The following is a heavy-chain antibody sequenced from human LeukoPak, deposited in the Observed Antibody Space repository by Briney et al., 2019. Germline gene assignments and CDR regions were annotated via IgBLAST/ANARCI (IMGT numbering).Heavy chain of an antibody. CDR2: ISSSGSSI. CDR1: GFLFSNYN. J-gene: IGHJ3*02. D-gene: IGHD6-13*01. CDR3: ASPGLRSSSWYSPLDAFDI. V-gene: IGHV3-21*01. Sequence: NPGGSLRLSCAASGFLFSNYNMNWVRQAPGKGLEWVSSISSSGSSIYYADSVKGRFTISRDNAKNSLFLEMNSLRGEDTAVYYCASPGLRSSSWYSPLDAFDIWGQGTMVTVSS.